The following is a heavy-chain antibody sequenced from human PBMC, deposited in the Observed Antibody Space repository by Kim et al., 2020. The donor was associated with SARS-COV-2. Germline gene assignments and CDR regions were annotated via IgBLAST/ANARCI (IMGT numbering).Heavy chain of an antibody. D-gene: IGHD3-3*01. CDR3: AKARGNVLRFLVWLSPFDP. Sequence: GGSLRLSCAASGFTFSSYAMSWVRQAPGKGLEWVSAISGSGGSTYYADSVKGRFTISRDNSKNTLYLQMNSLRAEDTAVYYCAKARGNVLRFLVWLSPFDPWGQGTLVTASS. J-gene: IGHJ5*02. CDR1: GFTFSSYA. CDR2: ISGSGGST. V-gene: IGHV3-23*01.